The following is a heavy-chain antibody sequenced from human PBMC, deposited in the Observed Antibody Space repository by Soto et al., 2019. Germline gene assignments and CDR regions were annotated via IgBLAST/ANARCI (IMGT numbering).Heavy chain of an antibody. V-gene: IGHV3-23*01. CDR2: ISGSGGST. D-gene: IGHD2-2*01. CDR3: AKGDCNSWHKGHYQY. J-gene: IGHJ1*01. CDR1: GFTFSSYA. Sequence: GGSLRLSCAASGFTFSSYAMSWVRQAPGKGLEWVSAISGSGGSTYYADSVKGRFTISRDNSKNTLFLQMNSLRAEDTAVYYCAKGDCNSWHKGHYQYCGQGTLVTVSS.